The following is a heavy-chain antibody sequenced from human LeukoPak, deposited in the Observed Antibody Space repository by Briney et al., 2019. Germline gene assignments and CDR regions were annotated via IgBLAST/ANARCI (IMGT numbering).Heavy chain of an antibody. CDR2: IGGSDDST. V-gene: IGHV3-23*01. CDR1: GFSFGPHA. J-gene: IGHJ4*02. CDR3: ARDRGALIDTGTLIH. Sequence: GGSLRLSCAGSGFSFGPHAMSWVRQAPGKGLEWVSGIGGSDDSTHYADSVKGRFTISRDNSRQTLFQQMNSLRAEDTAVYYCARDRGALIDTGTLIHWGLGTLVTVSS. D-gene: IGHD2-21*01.